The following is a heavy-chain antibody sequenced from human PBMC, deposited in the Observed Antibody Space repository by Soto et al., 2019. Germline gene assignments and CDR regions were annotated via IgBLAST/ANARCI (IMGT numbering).Heavy chain of an antibody. V-gene: IGHV3-23*01. CDR3: TREASSWGFSFDL. D-gene: IGHD3-16*01. CDR2: IFGSGAPT. Sequence: EVQLLESGGGLVQPGGSLRLSCAASGFTFSHYAMSWVRQAPGKGLQWVSTIFGSGAPTHYADSVKGRFGISRDNSNNMLFLGMSTLKDEDTAVYYCTREASSWGFSFDLWGQGTRVAVSS. CDR1: GFTFSHYA. J-gene: IGHJ3*01.